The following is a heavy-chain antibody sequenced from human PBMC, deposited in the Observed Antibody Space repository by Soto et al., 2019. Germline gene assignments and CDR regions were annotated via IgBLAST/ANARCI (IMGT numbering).Heavy chain of an antibody. Sequence: DVQLLESGGGLVQPGGSLRLSCEASGFSFRSTAMSWVRQAPGKGLEWVSGIRGSGATTYYADSVQGRFTISRDNSRYTVYVQMNGLTAEDTAVYYCGKGGGGVTIFGVVFEWGQGTLVSVSS. CDR2: IRGSGATT. CDR3: GKGGGGVTIFGVVFE. D-gene: IGHD3-3*01. CDR1: GFSFRSTA. V-gene: IGHV3-23*01. J-gene: IGHJ4*02.